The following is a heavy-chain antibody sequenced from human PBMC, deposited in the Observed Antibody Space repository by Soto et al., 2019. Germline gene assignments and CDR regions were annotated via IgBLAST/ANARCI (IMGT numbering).Heavy chain of an antibody. V-gene: IGHV4-59*01. CDR1: GGSISSYY. CDR2: IYYSGGT. Sequence: QVQLQESGPGLVKPSETLSLTCTVSGGSISSYYWSWIRQPPGKGLEWIGYIYYSGGTNYNPSLKSRVTISVDTSKNQFSLKLSSVTAADTAVYYCAGSIAVAGSPYDYWGQGTLVTVSS. J-gene: IGHJ4*02. D-gene: IGHD6-19*01. CDR3: AGSIAVAGSPYDY.